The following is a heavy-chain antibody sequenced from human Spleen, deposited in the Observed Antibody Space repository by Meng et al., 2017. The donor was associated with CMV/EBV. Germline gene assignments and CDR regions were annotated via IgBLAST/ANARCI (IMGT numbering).Heavy chain of an antibody. CDR2: ISYDGSNK. V-gene: IGHV3-30-3*01. Sequence: GGSLRLSCAASGITFSSYAMNWVRQAPGKGLEWVAVISYDGSNKYYADSVKGRFTISRDNSKNTLYLQMNSLRAEDTAVYYCARARAPYDFRPGMDVWGQGTTVTVSS. CDR3: ARARAPYDFRPGMDV. CDR1: GITFSSYA. J-gene: IGHJ6*02. D-gene: IGHD3-3*01.